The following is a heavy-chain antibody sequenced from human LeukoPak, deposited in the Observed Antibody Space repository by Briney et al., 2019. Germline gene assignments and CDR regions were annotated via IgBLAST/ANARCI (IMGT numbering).Heavy chain of an antibody. J-gene: IGHJ6*02. Sequence: GASVKVSCKASGRTFSSYTITWVRQAPGQGLEWMGRIIPILGKPNYVQKFQGRVTITADKSTSTAYMELSSLRSEDTAVYYCFGNYYGMDVWGQGTTVTVSS. D-gene: IGHD1-14*01. CDR3: FGNYYGMDV. CDR1: GRTFSSYT. V-gene: IGHV1-69*02. CDR2: IIPILGKP.